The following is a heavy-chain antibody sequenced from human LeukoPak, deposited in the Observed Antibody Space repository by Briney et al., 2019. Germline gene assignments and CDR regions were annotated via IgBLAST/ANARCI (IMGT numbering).Heavy chain of an antibody. CDR1: GGSISSGDYY. D-gene: IGHD6-19*01. Sequence: SETLSLTCTVSGGSISSGDYYWSWIRQPPGKGLEWIGYIYYSGSTYYNPSLKSRVTISVDTSKNQFSLKLSSVTAADTAVYYCAREGYSSGWYNPYYYYGMDVWGQGTTVTVSS. J-gene: IGHJ6*02. V-gene: IGHV4-30-4*01. CDR2: IYYSGST. CDR3: AREGYSSGWYNPYYYYGMDV.